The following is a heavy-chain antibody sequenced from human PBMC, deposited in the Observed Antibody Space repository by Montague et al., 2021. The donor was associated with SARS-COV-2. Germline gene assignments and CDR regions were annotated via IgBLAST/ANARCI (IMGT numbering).Heavy chain of an antibody. CDR1: RASISDDYW. J-gene: IGHJ6*02. V-gene: IGHV4-4*02. CDR3: ARWAHGSGSLVEGMDV. D-gene: IGHD3-10*01. CDR2: IYEDGTT. Sequence: SETLSLTCDVFRASISDDYWWSWVRQPPGKGLEWIGEIYEDGTTKYNPSLKSRVTILVDKSKNQISLHLRSVTAADTAVYFCARWAHGSGSLVEGMDVWSQGTTVTVSS.